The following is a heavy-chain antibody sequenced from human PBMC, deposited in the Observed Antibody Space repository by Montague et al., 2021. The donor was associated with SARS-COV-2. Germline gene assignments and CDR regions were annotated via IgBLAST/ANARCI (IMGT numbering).Heavy chain of an antibody. CDR1: GYSFTSYW. V-gene: IGHV5-51*01. Sequence: QSGAEVKKPGESLKISCKGSGYSFTSYWVGWVRQMPGKGLEWMGXIYPDDSDTRYSPSFQGQVTISADKSISTAYLQWSGLKASDTAMYYCARLSYYGSGSYPFDYWGQGTLVTVSS. CDR2: IYPDDSDT. CDR3: ARLSYYGSGSYPFDY. D-gene: IGHD3-10*01. J-gene: IGHJ4*02.